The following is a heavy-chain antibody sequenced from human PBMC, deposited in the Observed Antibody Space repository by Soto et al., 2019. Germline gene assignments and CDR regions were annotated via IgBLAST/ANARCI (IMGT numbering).Heavy chain of an antibody. D-gene: IGHD6-19*01. CDR1: GGNPSNSA. J-gene: IGHJ6*02. Sequence: QVHLLLQSGAEVKKLGSSVKVACKASGGNPSNSAISWVRQAPGQGLEWMGGIIPVFGIISHAQNFQGRVTITADESTSTAYMELSSLRSEDTAVYFCAGGRIVVAGSSAYYSMDVWGQGTTVTVSS. CDR2: IIPVFGII. V-gene: IGHV1-69*01. CDR3: AGGRIVVAGSSAYYSMDV.